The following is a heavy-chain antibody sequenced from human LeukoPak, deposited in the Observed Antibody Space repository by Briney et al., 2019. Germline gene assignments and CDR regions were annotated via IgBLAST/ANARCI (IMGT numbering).Heavy chain of an antibody. J-gene: IGHJ4*02. CDR1: GFTVSSNY. Sequence: QPGGSLRLSCAASGFTVSSNYMSWVRQSPGKGLEWVSVIYSGGSTYYADSVKGRFTISRDNSKNTLYLQMNSLRAEDTAVYYCAREDIAVAGFDYWGQGTLVTVSS. CDR3: AREDIAVAGFDY. V-gene: IGHV3-53*01. D-gene: IGHD6-19*01. CDR2: IYSGGST.